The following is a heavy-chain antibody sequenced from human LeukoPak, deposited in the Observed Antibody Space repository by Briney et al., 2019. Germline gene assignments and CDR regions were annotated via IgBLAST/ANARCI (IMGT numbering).Heavy chain of an antibody. V-gene: IGHV1-46*01. CDR3: ARWVGGPAGINYYGMDV. Sequence: ASVKVSCKASGYTFTSYYMQWVRQAPGQGFEWMGIINPSGGSTRYAQKFQGRVTMTRDTSTSTVYMELGSLRSEDTAVYYCARWVGGPAGINYYGMDVWGQGTTVTVSS. CDR2: INPSGGST. D-gene: IGHD2-2*01. CDR1: GYTFTSYY. J-gene: IGHJ6*02.